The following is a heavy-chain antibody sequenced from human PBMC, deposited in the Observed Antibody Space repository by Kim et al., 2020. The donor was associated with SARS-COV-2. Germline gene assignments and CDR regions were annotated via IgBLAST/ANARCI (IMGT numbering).Heavy chain of an antibody. CDR1: GFTFSSYV. V-gene: IGHV3-23*01. J-gene: IGHJ4*02. CDR2: FTGSGGSP. D-gene: IGHD1-26*01. Sequence: GGSLRLSCAASGFTFSSYVMSWVRQAPGKGLEWVSSFTGSGGSPRYADSVKGRFTISRDNSKNTLYLQMNSLRAEDTALYYCAVRELFESGGQGTLVTVSS. CDR3: AVRELFES.